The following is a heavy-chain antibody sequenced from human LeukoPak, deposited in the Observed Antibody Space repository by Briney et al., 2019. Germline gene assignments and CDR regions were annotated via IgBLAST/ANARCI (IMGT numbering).Heavy chain of an antibody. CDR2: IYSGGRP. CDR3: ATDGTYGQGYFDF. CDR1: GLTVSGKY. D-gene: IGHD3-10*01. J-gene: IGHJ4*02. V-gene: IGHV3-53*01. Sequence: GGSLRLSCAASGLTVSGKYMMWVRQAPGKRLEWVSLIYSGGRPYYADSVRGRFTISRDTSKSTLFLQLSSLRAEDPALYYCATDGTYGQGYFDFWGLGTLVTVSS.